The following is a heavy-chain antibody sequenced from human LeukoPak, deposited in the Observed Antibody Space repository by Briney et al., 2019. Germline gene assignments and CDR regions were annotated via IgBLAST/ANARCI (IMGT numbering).Heavy chain of an antibody. D-gene: IGHD5-24*01. Sequence: GGSLRLSCAVSEFTFSHFAMHWVRQAPGKGLEWVAVVSSHGNDGYYADSVKGRFTISRDNSKNTLYLQIDSLRAEDTAIYYCTRDAYNFDDFDYWGQGTLVTVSS. V-gene: IGHV3-30*01. CDR3: TRDAYNFDDFDY. CDR1: EFTFSHFA. CDR2: VSSHGNDG. J-gene: IGHJ4*02.